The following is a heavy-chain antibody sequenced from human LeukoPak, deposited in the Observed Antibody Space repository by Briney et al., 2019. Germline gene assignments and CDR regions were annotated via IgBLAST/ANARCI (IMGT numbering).Heavy chain of an antibody. J-gene: IGHJ2*01. V-gene: IGHV4-61*05. CDR1: GGSISSSSYY. Sequence: SETLSLTCTVSGGSISSSSYYWGWIRQPPGKGLEWIGYIYYSGSTNYNPSLKSRVTISVDTSKNQFSLKLSSVTAADTAVYYCARGRRDGYNGGYFDLWGRGTLVTVSS. CDR2: IYYSGST. CDR3: ARGRRDGYNGGYFDL. D-gene: IGHD5-24*01.